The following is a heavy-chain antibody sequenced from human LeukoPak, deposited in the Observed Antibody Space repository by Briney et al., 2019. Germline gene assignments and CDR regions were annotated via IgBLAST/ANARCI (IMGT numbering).Heavy chain of an antibody. CDR1: GYTFTSYA. J-gene: IGHJ4*02. Sequence: ASVKVSCTASGYTFTSYAMHWVRQAPGQRLEWMGWINAGNGNTKYSQKFQGGVTITRDTSASTAYMELSSLRSEDTAVYYCASHLYNIVGATVLYYWGQGTLVTVSS. V-gene: IGHV1-3*01. CDR2: INAGNGNT. CDR3: ASHLYNIVGATVLYY. D-gene: IGHD1-26*01.